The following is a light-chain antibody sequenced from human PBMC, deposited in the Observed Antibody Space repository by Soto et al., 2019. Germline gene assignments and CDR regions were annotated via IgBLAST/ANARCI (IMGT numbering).Light chain of an antibody. J-gene: IGKJ3*01. Sequence: DIQVTQSPSSLSASVGDRVTITCRASQGVGDRLGWYQQKTGNAPKRLIYATSNLESGVPSRFRGSGSGTEFTLTISRLQPEDLSTYYCLQHNSFPFAFGPGTKVDIK. CDR1: QGVGDR. CDR3: LQHNSFPFA. CDR2: ATS. V-gene: IGKV1-17*01.